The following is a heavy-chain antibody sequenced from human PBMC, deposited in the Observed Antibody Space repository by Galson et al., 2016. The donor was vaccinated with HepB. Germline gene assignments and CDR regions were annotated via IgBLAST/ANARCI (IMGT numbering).Heavy chain of an antibody. V-gene: IGHV3-23*01. CDR2: ISGSGGRT. D-gene: IGHD5-18*01. CDR3: ARVQFSSGSYWFFVL. CDR1: GFRFSSYA. Sequence: SLRLSCAASGFRFSSYAVSWVRQAPGKGLEWVSGISGSGGRTYYADSVKGRFTVSRDNAKNSLYLQMNGLRAEDTAVYYCARVQFSSGSYWFFVLWGRGTLVTVSS. J-gene: IGHJ2*01.